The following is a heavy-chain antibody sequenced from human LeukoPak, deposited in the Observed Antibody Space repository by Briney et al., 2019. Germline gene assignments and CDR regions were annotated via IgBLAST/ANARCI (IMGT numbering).Heavy chain of an antibody. V-gene: IGHV6-1*01. D-gene: IGHD6-13*01. CDR2: TYYRYKWYN. J-gene: IGHJ5*02. CDR3: ARKGSSWQNWFDP. Sequence: SQTLSPTCAISGDSLSSNRAVWNWTRHSPSRGLECLGRTYYRYKWYNDYAVSVQSRITITPATAKNQFSLQLNSVTPEDTAVYYCARKGSSWQNWFDPWGQGTLVTVSS. CDR1: GDSLSSNRAV.